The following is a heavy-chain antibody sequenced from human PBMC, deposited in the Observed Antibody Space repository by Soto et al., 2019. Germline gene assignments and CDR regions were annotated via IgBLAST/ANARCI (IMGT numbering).Heavy chain of an antibody. CDR2: ISAYNGNT. Sequence: QVQLVQSGAEVKKPGASVKVSCKASGYTFTSYGISWVRQAPGQGLEWMGWISAYNGNTNYAQKLQGRVTMTTDTSTSTAYMELRSLRSDDTAVYYCARVGPPDSSLLWIGEFYSYYGMDVWGQGTTVTVSS. CDR3: ARVGPPDSSLLWIGEFYSYYGMDV. V-gene: IGHV1-18*01. CDR1: GYTFTSYG. D-gene: IGHD3-10*01. J-gene: IGHJ6*02.